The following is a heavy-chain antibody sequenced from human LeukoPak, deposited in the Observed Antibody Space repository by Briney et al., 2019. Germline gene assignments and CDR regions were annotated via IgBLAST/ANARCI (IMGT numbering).Heavy chain of an antibody. Sequence: PGASVKVSXKASGYTFTSYDINWVRQATGQGLEWMGWMNPNSGNTGYAQKFQGRVTITRNTSISTAYMELSSLRSEDTAVYYCARSSIFRYPIHNWFDPWGQGTLVTVSS. V-gene: IGHV1-8*03. D-gene: IGHD3-3*01. CDR1: GYTFTSYD. J-gene: IGHJ5*02. CDR3: ARSSIFRYPIHNWFDP. CDR2: MNPNSGNT.